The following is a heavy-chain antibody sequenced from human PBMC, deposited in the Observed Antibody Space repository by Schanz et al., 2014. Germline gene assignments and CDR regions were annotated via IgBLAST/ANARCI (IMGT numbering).Heavy chain of an antibody. Sequence: PGGSLRLSCAASGFTFGSYGMSWVRQAPGKGLEWVAVISYDGRNKYYADSVKGRFTISRDNSKNTVYLQMNRLRAEDTAVYYCARDRGYCSGGSCLTFDYWGQGTLVTVSS. CDR3: ARDRGYCSGGSCLTFDY. CDR1: GFTFGSYG. J-gene: IGHJ4*02. D-gene: IGHD2-15*01. CDR2: ISYDGRNK. V-gene: IGHV3-30*03.